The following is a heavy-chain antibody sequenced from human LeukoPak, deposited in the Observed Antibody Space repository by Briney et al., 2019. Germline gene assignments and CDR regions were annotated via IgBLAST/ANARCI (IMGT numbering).Heavy chain of an antibody. CDR2: IYYSGST. Sequence: SETLSLTCTVSGGSISSSSYYWGWIRQPPGKGLEWIGSIYYSGSTYYNPSLKSRVTISIDTSKNQFSLKLSSVTAADTAVYYCQGNIPAFDIWGQGTMVTVSS. V-gene: IGHV4-39*01. CDR3: QGNIPAFDI. D-gene: IGHD2/OR15-2a*01. J-gene: IGHJ3*02. CDR1: GGSISSSSYY.